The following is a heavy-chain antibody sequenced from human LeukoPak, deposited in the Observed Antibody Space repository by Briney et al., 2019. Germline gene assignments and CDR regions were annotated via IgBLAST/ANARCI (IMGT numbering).Heavy chain of an antibody. Sequence: GGSLRLSCAASGFSFSDYYMSWVRQAAGKGREWVSYISTSGNTIYYADSVKARFTISRENPKSSLYLQMNSLRAEDTAVYYWARGGYSYGYGGENWFDPWGQGTLVTVSS. V-gene: IGHV3-11*01. CDR3: ARGGYSYGYGGENWFDP. J-gene: IGHJ5*02. CDR1: GFSFSDYY. CDR2: ISTSGNTI. D-gene: IGHD5-18*01.